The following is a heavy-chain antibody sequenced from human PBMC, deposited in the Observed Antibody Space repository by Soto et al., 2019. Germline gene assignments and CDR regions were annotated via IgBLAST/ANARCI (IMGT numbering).Heavy chain of an antibody. CDR3: AKDSGYDSTD. V-gene: IGHV3-23*01. CDR1: GSTFSSYD. J-gene: IGHJ4*02. D-gene: IGHD3-22*01. Sequence: EVQFLESGGGLVQPGGSLRLSCVASGSTFSSYDMSWIRQAPGKGLEWSSGLSGSGGRTTFADSVKGRFTISRDNSKNTLYLEMNSLRGEDTAVYYCAKDSGYDSTDWGPGTLVTVSS. CDR2: LSGSGGRT.